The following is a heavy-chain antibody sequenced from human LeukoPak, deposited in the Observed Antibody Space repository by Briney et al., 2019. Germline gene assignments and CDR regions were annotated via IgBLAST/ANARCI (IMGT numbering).Heavy chain of an antibody. J-gene: IGHJ4*02. CDR2: INTDGSST. CDR1: GFTFGSYW. CDR3: ARDPYCSSTSCLDY. V-gene: IGHV3-74*01. Sequence: GGSLRLSCAASGFTFGSYWMHSVRQAAGKGLVWVSRINTDGSSTSYADSVKGRFSISRHNAKNTLYLQMNSLRAEDTAVYYCARDPYCSSTSCLDYWGQGTLVTVSS. D-gene: IGHD2-2*01.